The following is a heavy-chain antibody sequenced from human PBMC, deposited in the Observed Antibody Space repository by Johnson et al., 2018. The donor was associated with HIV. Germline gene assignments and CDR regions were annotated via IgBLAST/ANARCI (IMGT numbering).Heavy chain of an antibody. V-gene: IGHV3-23*04. CDR2: ISGSGGST. D-gene: IGHD3-22*01. Sequence: VQLVESGGGLVKPGGSLRLSCAASGFTFSSYAMSWVRQAPGQGLEWVSAISGSGGSTYYADSVKGRFTISRDNSKNTLYLQMNSLRAEDTAVYYCAKDAYDSSGYYYGAFDIWGQGTMVTVSS. CDR1: GFTFSSYA. CDR3: AKDAYDSSGYYYGAFDI. J-gene: IGHJ3*02.